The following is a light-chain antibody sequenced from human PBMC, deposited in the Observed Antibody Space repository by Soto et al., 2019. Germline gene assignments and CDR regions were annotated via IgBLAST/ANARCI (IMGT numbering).Light chain of an antibody. CDR1: KGINNY. CDR3: QQYDTFPS. V-gene: IGKV1-33*01. CDR2: DAS. Sequence: DIQLTQSPSSLSASVRDRVTITCQSIKGINNYLNWYQQKPGKAPKLLIYDASNLQTGVPSRFSGSGSGTDFTFTISSLQPEDIATYYCQQYDTFPSFGPG. J-gene: IGKJ3*01.